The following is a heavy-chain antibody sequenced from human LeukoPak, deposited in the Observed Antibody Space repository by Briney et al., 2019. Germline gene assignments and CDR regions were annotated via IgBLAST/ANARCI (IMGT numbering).Heavy chain of an antibody. D-gene: IGHD4-23*01. J-gene: IGHJ5*02. V-gene: IGHV4-4*07. CDR2: IYTSGST. Sequence: SETLSLTCTVSGGSIGSYYWSWIRQPAGKGLEWIGRIYTSGSTNYNPSLKSRVTMSVDTSKNQFSLKLSSVTAADTAVYYCAREGAYGGNGLFDPWGQGTLVTVSS. CDR1: GGSIGSYY. CDR3: AREGAYGGNGLFDP.